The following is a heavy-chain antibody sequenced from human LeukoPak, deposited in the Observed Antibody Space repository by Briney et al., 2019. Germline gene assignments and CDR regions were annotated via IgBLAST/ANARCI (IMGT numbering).Heavy chain of an antibody. Sequence: GGSLRLSCAASGFTFSSYWMHWVRQRPGKGLVWVSRIHLDGRTTNYADSVKGRFTISRDNAKNTLSLEMNSLRPEDTAVYYCARGGSPSGYWGQGTLVSVSS. J-gene: IGHJ4*02. CDR3: ARGGSPSGY. CDR1: GFTFSSYW. V-gene: IGHV3-74*01. D-gene: IGHD3-16*01. CDR2: IHLDGRTT.